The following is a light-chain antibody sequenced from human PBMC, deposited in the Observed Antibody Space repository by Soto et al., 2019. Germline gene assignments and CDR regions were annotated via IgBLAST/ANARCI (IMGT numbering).Light chain of an antibody. CDR1: SSDVGFYNY. J-gene: IGLJ2*01. V-gene: IGLV2-8*01. CDR2: DVT. Sequence: QSALTQPPSASGSPGQSVTISCTGTSSDVGFYNYVSCYQQHPGKAPKLLIYDVTKRPSAVPDRFSRSKSGNTASLTVSGLQAEDEALYYCTSYAGSDNLGVFGGGTKVTVL. CDR3: TSYAGSDNLGV.